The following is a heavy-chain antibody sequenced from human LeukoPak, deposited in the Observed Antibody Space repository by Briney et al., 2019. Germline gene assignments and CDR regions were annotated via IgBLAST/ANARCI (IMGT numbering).Heavy chain of an antibody. V-gene: IGHV3-30*04. Sequence: GGSLRLSCAASGFTFSSYAVHWVRQAPGKGLEWVALISSDGNNRYYTDSVKGRFTISRDNSKNTLFLQTNSLRAEDTAVYFCARDSYGDYYFDYWGQGTLVTVSS. D-gene: IGHD4-17*01. CDR1: GFTFSSYA. CDR3: ARDSYGDYYFDY. CDR2: ISSDGNNR. J-gene: IGHJ4*02.